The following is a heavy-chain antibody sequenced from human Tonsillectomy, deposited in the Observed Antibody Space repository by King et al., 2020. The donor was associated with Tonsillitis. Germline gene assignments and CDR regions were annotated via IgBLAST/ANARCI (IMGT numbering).Heavy chain of an antibody. Sequence: QVQLQESGPGLVKPSETLSLTCSVSGGSTSSYYWSWIRQPPGKGLEWIVYVYYSGTTNSNPSLKIRVTMSIDTSKNQISLNLRSVTAADTAASYGARDNGGIPNHYYFYYMAVWGKGTTVTVSS. J-gene: IGHJ6*03. V-gene: IGHV4-59*01. CDR1: GGSTSSYY. D-gene: IGHD2-15*01. CDR3: ARDNGGIPNHYYFYYMAV. CDR2: VYYSGTT.